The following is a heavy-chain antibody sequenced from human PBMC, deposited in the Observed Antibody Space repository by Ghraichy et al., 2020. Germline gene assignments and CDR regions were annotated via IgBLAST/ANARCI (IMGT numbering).Heavy chain of an antibody. CDR2: ISWNSGSI. V-gene: IGHV3-9*01. CDR1: GFTFDDYA. CDR3: AKAASMIVVVITPILDAFDI. D-gene: IGHD3-22*01. Sequence: LSLTCAASGFTFDDYAMHWVRQAPGKGLEWVSGISWNSGSIGYADSVKGRFTISRDNAKNSLYLQMNSLRAEDTALYYCAKAASMIVVVITPILDAFDIWGQGTMVTVSS. J-gene: IGHJ3*02.